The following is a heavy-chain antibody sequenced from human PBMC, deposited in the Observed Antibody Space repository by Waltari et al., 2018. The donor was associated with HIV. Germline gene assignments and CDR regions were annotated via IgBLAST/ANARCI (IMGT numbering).Heavy chain of an antibody. CDR2: MNPNSGNT. Sequence: QVQLVQSGAEVKKPGATGKVCCKASGYTFSNYDINWVRQATGQGLEWMGWMNPNSGNTGYAQKFQGRVNMTRNSSIRTAYMELSSLRSDDTAVYYCSRGLHCTATSCLLYHGMDVWGQGTAVSVSS. CDR1: GYTFSNYD. J-gene: IGHJ6*02. V-gene: IGHV1-8*01. CDR3: SRGLHCTATSCLLYHGMDV. D-gene: IGHD2-2*01.